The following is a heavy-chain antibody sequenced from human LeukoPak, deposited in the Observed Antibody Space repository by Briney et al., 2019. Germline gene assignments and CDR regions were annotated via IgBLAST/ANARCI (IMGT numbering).Heavy chain of an antibody. CDR1: GFTFSSYA. CDR3: ARGSPPGVGSTGLEI. CDR2: ISYDGSNK. D-gene: IGHD1-26*01. V-gene: IGHV3-30-3*01. Sequence: GGSLRLSCAASGFTFSSYAMHWVRQAPGKGLEWVAVISYDGSNKYYADSVKGRFTISRDNSKNTLYLQMNSLRAEDTAVYYCARGSPPGVGSTGLEIWGQGTMVTVSS. J-gene: IGHJ3*02.